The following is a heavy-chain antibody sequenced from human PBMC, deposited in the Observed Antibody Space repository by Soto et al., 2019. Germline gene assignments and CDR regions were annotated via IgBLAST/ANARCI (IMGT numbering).Heavy chain of an antibody. J-gene: IGHJ3*02. CDR1: GFSLSTSGVG. V-gene: IGHV2-5*02. D-gene: IGHD3-16*01. Sequence: QITLKESGPTLVKPTQTLTLTCTFSGFSLSTSGVGVGWIRQPPGKALEWLALIYWDDDKRYSPSLKSRLTITKDTFKNKVVFTVSNMDPVDTAPYILARDLRPIRTLDIWGQGTMVTVSS. CDR2: IYWDDDK. CDR3: ARDLRPIRTLDI.